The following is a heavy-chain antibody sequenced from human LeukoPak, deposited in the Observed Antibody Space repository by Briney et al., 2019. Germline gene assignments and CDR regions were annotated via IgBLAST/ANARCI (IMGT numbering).Heavy chain of an antibody. Sequence: PGGSLRLSCAASGFTFNNYAMHWVRQAPGKGLEWVSGISWNSGSIGYADSVKGRFTISRDNAKNSLYLQMNSLRAEDTALYYCAKERYSSGCFDYWGQGTLVTVSS. J-gene: IGHJ4*02. CDR2: ISWNSGSI. CDR1: GFTFNNYA. CDR3: AKERYSSGCFDY. D-gene: IGHD6-19*01. V-gene: IGHV3-9*01.